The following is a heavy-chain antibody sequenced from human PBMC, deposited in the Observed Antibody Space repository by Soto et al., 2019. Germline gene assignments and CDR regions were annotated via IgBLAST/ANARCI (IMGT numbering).Heavy chain of an antibody. CDR2: IWYDGSNK. V-gene: IGHV3-33*01. CDR3: ARVLRGDFWSGYYSPDDAFDI. J-gene: IGHJ3*02. CDR1: GFTFSSYG. Sequence: QVQLVESGGGVVQPGRSLRLSCAASGFTFSSYGMHWVRQAPGKGLEWVAVIWYDGSNKYYADSVKGRFTISRDNSKNTLYLQMNSLRAEDTAVYYCARVLRGDFWSGYYSPDDAFDIWGQGTMVTVSS. D-gene: IGHD3-3*01.